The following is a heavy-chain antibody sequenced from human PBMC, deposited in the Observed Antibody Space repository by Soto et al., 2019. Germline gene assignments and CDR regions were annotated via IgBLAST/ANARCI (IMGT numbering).Heavy chain of an antibody. CDR2: IKTKTDGGTT. Sequence: EVQLVESGGGLVKPGGSLRLSCAASGFTLSNAWTSWVRQAPGKGLKWVGRIKTKTDGGTTEYAAPVKGRLTISRDDSKNTLYLQINSLKTEDPAVYYCTTMWVGGVTNYWGQGTLVTVSS. CDR3: TTMWVGGVTNY. CDR1: GFTLSNAW. V-gene: IGHV3-15*01. J-gene: IGHJ4*02. D-gene: IGHD3-16*01.